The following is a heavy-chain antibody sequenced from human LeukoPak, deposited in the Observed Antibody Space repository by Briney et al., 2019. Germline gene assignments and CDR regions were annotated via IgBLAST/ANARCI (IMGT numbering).Heavy chain of an antibody. CDR1: GDSVSSNSAT. V-gene: IGHV6-1*01. CDR2: TYYRSKWYN. D-gene: IGHD2-15*01. CDR3: ARDPPAAGQTLNAFDI. J-gene: IGHJ3*02. Sequence: SQTLSLTCAISGDSVSSNSATWNWIRQSPSRGLEWLGRTYYRSKWYNDYAVPVKSRVSIKPDTSKNQFSLQLSSVTPEDTAMYFCARDPPAAGQTLNAFDIWGRGTMVTVSS.